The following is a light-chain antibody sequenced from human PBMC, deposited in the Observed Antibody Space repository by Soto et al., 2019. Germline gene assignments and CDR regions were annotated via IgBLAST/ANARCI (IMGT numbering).Light chain of an antibody. CDR3: QQRSSWPT. J-gene: IGKJ2*01. V-gene: IGKV3-11*01. Sequence: EIVLTQSPATLSLSPGERATLSCRASQSVNSYLAWYQQKCGQAPRLLIYDTSNRATGIPDRFSGSGSRTDFTLTISSLEPEDFAVYYCQQRSSWPTFAQATRLEIK. CDR1: QSVNSY. CDR2: DTS.